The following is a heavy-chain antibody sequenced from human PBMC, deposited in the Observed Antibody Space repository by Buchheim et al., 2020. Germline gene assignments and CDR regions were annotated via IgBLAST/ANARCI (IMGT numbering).Heavy chain of an antibody. D-gene: IGHD5-24*01. CDR3: ARGGDDGYNFYFDY. CDR1: GGSISSGGYS. Sequence: QLQLQESGSGLVKPSQTLSLTCAVSGGSISSGGYSWSWIRQPPGKGREGIGYIYHSGSNYYNPSLKSRVTISVDRSKNQFSLKLSSVTAPDSAVYYCARGGDDGYNFYFDYWGQGTL. J-gene: IGHJ4*02. V-gene: IGHV4-30-2*01. CDR2: IYHSGSN.